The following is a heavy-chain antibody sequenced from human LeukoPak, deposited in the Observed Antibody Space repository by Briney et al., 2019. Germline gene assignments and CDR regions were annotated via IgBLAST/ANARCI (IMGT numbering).Heavy chain of an antibody. D-gene: IGHD1-1*01. CDR1: GYTFTAYY. V-gene: IGHV1-2*02. Sequence: ASVKVSCKASGYTFTAYYMHWVRQAPGQGLEWMGWINPNSGGTDYAQKFQGRVTMTRDTSISTAYMELSRLKSDDTAVYYCARERGELERALFDYWGQGTLVTVSS. CDR3: ARERGELERALFDY. CDR2: INPNSGGT. J-gene: IGHJ4*02.